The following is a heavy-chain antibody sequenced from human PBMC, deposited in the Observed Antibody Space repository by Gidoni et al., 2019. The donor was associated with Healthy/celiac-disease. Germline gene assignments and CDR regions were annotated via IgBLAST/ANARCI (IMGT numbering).Heavy chain of an antibody. V-gene: IGHV5-51*01. D-gene: IGHD6-13*01. Sequence: VQLLQSGAEVKMPGQSLQYPCKGSGYSFPSYWIGWVRQMHGKGLEWRGIIYPGDSDTRYSPSFQGQVTISADKSISTAYLQWSSLKASDTAMYYCARLVAAAGINWFDPWGQGTLVTVSS. J-gene: IGHJ5*02. CDR1: GYSFPSYW. CDR3: ARLVAAAGINWFDP. CDR2: IYPGDSDT.